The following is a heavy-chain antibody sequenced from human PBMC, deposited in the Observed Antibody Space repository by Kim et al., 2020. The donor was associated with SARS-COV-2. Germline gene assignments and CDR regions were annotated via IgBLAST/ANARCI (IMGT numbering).Heavy chain of an antibody. CDR2: ISGSGGST. CDR3: AKSSSNWYGDYTPY. J-gene: IGHJ4*02. D-gene: IGHD3-10*01. V-gene: IGHV3-23*01. CDR1: GFTFSSSA. Sequence: GGSLRLSCAASGFTFSSSAMTWVRQAPGKGLEWVSGISGSGGSTYYADSVKGRFTISRVNSKNTLYLQMNSLRAEDTALYYCAKSSSNWYGDYTPYWGQGTLVTVSS.